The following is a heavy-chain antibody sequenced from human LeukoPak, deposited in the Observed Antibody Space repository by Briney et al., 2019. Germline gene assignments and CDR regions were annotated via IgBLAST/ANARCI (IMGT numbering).Heavy chain of an antibody. V-gene: IGHV4-59*08. Sequence: PSETLSLTCTVSGGSISSYYWSWIRQPPGKGLEWIGYIYYSGSTNYNPSLKSRVTISVDTSKNQFSLKLSSVTAADTAVYYCARSKYHDAFDIWGQGTMVTVSS. D-gene: IGHD2-2*01. CDR2: IYYSGST. CDR3: ARSKYHDAFDI. CDR1: GGSISSYY. J-gene: IGHJ3*02.